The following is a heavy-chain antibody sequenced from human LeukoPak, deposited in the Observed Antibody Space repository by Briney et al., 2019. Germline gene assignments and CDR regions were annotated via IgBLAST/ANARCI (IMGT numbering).Heavy chain of an antibody. D-gene: IGHD6-19*01. V-gene: IGHV1-46*01. J-gene: IGHJ4*02. CDR2: INPSGGST. CDR1: GYTFTSYY. Sequence: ASGKVSCKASGYTFTSYYLQRVRQARGQGLEWMGIINPSGGSTNYAQKFQGRVTMTRDTSTSTVYMELSSLRSEDTAVYYCARTVAGTAFDYWGQGTLVTVSS. CDR3: ARTVAGTAFDY.